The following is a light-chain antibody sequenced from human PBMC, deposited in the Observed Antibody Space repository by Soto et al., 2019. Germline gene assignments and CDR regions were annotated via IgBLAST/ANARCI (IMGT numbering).Light chain of an antibody. V-gene: IGKV3D-20*01. CDR1: QSINSNY. J-gene: IGKJ5*01. CDR3: QQYGSSPT. Sequence: EIVLTQSPATLSLSPGERATLSCGASQSINSNYLAWYQQKPGLAPRLVIYDTSRRAPGIPDRLTGSGSGTDFTLTISRLEPEDSAIYYCQQYGSSPTFGHGTRREIK. CDR2: DTS.